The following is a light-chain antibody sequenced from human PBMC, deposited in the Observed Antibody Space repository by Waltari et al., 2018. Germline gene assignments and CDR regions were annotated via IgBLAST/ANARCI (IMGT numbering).Light chain of an antibody. J-gene: IGKJ3*01. CDR2: LGS. CDR1: PSLLHSTGYDF. V-gene: IGKV2-28*01. CDR3: MQALQTPFT. Sequence: DLVMTQSPLSLLVTPGEPASISCRSNPSLLHSTGYDFLDWFLQRPGQSPQLVIYLGSNRASGVPDRFSGSGSGTDFTLKISRVEAEDVGVYYCMQALQTPFTFGPGTRLDIK.